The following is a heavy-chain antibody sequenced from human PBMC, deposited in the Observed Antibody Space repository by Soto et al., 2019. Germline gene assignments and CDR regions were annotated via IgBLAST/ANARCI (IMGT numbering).Heavy chain of an antibody. J-gene: IGHJ4*02. CDR1: GFTFSSYS. Sequence: PGGSLRLSCAASGFTFSSYSMNWVRQAPGKGLEWVSSISSGSSYIYYADSVKGRFTISRDNAKNSLSLQMNSLRDEDTAVYFCARGSGSYYLSQNWGQGTLVTVS. CDR2: ISSGSSYI. D-gene: IGHD1-26*01. CDR3: ARGSGSYYLSQN. V-gene: IGHV3-21*01.